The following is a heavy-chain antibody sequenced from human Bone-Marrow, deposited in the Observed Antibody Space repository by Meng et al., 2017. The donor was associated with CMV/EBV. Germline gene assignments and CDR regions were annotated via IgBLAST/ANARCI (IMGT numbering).Heavy chain of an antibody. CDR1: GGSFSGYY. J-gene: IGHJ5*02. CDR3: ARGVSGYYYNWFDP. V-gene: IGHV4-34*01. Sequence: SETLSLTCAVYGGSFSGYYWSWIRQPPGKGLEWIGEINHSGSTNYNPPLKSRVTISVDTSKNQFSLKLSSVTAADTAVYYCARGVSGYYYNWFDPWGQGTLVTVSS. CDR2: INHSGST. D-gene: IGHD3-22*01.